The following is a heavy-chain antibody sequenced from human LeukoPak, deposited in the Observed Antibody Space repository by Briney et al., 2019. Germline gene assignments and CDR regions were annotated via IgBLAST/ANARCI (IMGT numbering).Heavy chain of an antibody. D-gene: IGHD2-15*01. CDR1: GGTFSSYA. J-gene: IGHJ6*02. Sequence: ASVKVSCKASGGTFSSYAISWVRQAPGQGPEWMGGIIPIFGTANYAQKFQGRVTITADESTSTAYMELSSLRSEDTAVYYCAREVVVVVAATLDYYGMDVWGQGTTVTVSS. V-gene: IGHV1-69*13. CDR2: IIPIFGTA. CDR3: AREVVVVVAATLDYYGMDV.